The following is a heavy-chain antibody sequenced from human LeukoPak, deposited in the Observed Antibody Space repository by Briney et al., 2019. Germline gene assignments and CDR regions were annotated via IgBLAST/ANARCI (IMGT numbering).Heavy chain of an antibody. D-gene: IGHD2-15*01. V-gene: IGHV1-69*13. CDR3: ARGGYCSGGSCYSVRSSSDY. CDR1: GYTFTSYG. CDR2: IIPIFGTA. Sequence: VASVKVSCKASGYTFTSYGISWVRQAPGQGLEWMGGIIPIFGTANYAQKFQGRVTITADESTSTAYMELSSLRSEDTAVYYCARGGYCSGGSCYSVRSSSDYWGQGTLVTVSS. J-gene: IGHJ4*02.